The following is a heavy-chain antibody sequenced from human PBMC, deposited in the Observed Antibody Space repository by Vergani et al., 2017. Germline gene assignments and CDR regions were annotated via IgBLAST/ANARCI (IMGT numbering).Heavy chain of an antibody. Sequence: QVQLVESGGGVVQPGRSLRLSCAASGFTFSSYAMHWVRQAPGKGLEWVAVISYDGSNKYYADSVKGRFTISRDNSKNTLYLQMNSLRAEDTAVYYCARVSGFTLSGSPFDYGGQGTLVTVSS. J-gene: IGHJ4*02. CDR1: GFTFSSYA. CDR3: ARVSGFTLSGSPFDY. V-gene: IGHV3-30*04. CDR2: ISYDGSNK. D-gene: IGHD3-10*01.